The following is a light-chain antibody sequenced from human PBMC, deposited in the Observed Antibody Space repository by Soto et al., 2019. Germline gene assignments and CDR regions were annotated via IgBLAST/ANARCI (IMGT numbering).Light chain of an antibody. Sequence: EIVMTQSPATLSVSPGERATLSCRASQSVSSNLAWYQQKPGQAPRLLIYGASTTATGIPARFSGSRSGTEFTLTISILQSEDFSVYYCQQYNNCPLYTFGQGTKLQIK. CDR1: QSVSSN. CDR3: QQYNNCPLYT. V-gene: IGKV3-15*01. CDR2: GAS. J-gene: IGKJ2*01.